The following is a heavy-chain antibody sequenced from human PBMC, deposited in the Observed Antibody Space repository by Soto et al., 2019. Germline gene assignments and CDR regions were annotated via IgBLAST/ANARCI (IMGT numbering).Heavy chain of an antibody. J-gene: IGHJ4*02. Sequence: PGGSLRLSCTASGFTFSNYWMTWVRQAPGKWLEWVANIRQDGNEKYYVDSVKGRFTISRDNAKNSLYLQMDSLRAEDTAVYYCARAPNPHYDDWGQGT. CDR1: GFTFSNYW. CDR2: IRQDGNEK. CDR3: ARAPNPHYDD. V-gene: IGHV3-7*03.